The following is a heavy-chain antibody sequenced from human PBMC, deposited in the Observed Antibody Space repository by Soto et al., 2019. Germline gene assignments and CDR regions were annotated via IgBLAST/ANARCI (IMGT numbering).Heavy chain of an antibody. J-gene: IGHJ4*02. D-gene: IGHD3-22*01. CDR1: GGSITSFH. CDR3: AADTSGYYLFDY. Sequence: SSETLSLTCTVSGGSITSFHWSWIRQPPGKGLEWIGYIYYSGGTRYNPSLKSRVTISVDTSKKQFSLTLSSVTAADTAVYYCAADTSGYYLFDYWGQGTLVTVSS. CDR2: IYYSGGT. V-gene: IGHV4-59*08.